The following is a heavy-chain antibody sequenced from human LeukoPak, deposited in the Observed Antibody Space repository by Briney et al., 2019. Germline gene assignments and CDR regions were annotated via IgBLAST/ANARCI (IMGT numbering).Heavy chain of an antibody. CDR2: IRYHGSNK. CDR1: GFTLSSYG. J-gene: IGHJ3*02. V-gene: IGHV3-30*02. CDR3: ATMVRGVIRAFDI. D-gene: IGHD3-10*01. Sequence: PGGSLRLSCAASGFTLSSYGMHWVRQAPGKGLEWVAFIRYHGSNKYYADSVKGRFTISRDNSKNTLYLQVNSRRAEDTSVYFCATMVRGVIRAFDIWGQGTMVTVSS.